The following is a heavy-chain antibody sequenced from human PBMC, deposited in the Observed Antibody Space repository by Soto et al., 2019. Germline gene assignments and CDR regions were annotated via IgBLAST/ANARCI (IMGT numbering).Heavy chain of an antibody. D-gene: IGHD3-9*01. CDR3: AKEYYDILTGYMRNCYFDL. V-gene: IGHV1-69*01. Sequence: QVQLVQSGAEVKKPGSSVKVSCKASGGTFSSYAISWVRQAPGQGLEWMGGIIPICGTANYAQKFQGRVTITADESTSTAYMKLSSLRSEVTAVYYCAKEYYDILTGYMRNCYFDLWGRGTLVTVSS. J-gene: IGHJ2*01. CDR2: IIPICGTA. CDR1: GGTFSSYA.